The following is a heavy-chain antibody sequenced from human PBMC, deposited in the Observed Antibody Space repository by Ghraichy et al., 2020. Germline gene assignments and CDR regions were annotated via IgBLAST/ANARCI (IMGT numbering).Heavy chain of an antibody. D-gene: IGHD3-10*01. V-gene: IGHV3-7*01. J-gene: IGHJ4*02. CDR1: GFTFSSYW. CDR3: ARARRYYGSGSYILRYFDY. Sequence: GGSLRLSCAASGFTFSSYWMSWVRQAPGKGLEWVANIKQDGSEKYYVDSVKGRFTISRDNAKNSLYLQMNSLRAEDTAVYYCARARRYYGSGSYILRYFDYWGQGTLVTVSS. CDR2: IKQDGSEK.